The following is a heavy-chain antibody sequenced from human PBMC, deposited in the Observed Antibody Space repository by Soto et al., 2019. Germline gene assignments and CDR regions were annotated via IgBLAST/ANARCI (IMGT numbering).Heavy chain of an antibody. Sequence: PSETLSLTCNVSGGSISGYYWSWIRQPPGKGLEYIGYIYYRGGTNYNPSLESRVTMSVDTSRDQFSLKVNSVTAADTAVYYCARQQLLPFYYALDVWGQGTTVTVSS. V-gene: IGHV4-59*01. CDR3: ARQQLLPFYYALDV. CDR1: GGSISGYY. J-gene: IGHJ6*02. CDR2: IYYRGGT. D-gene: IGHD6-13*01.